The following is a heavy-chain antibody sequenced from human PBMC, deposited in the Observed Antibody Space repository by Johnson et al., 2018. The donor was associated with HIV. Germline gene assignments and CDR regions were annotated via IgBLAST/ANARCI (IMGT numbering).Heavy chain of an antibody. CDR3: ARGKGAAVGLDAFDI. CDR2: IWYDGSNK. D-gene: IGHD6-13*01. V-gene: IGHV3-33*01. Sequence: QVQLVESGGGVVQPGGSLRLSCAASGFTFSSYAMHWVRQAPGKGLEWVAVIWYDGSNKYYADSVKGRFTISRDNSKNTLYLQMNSLRAEDTALYFCARGKGAAVGLDAFDIWGQGIRVTVSS. CDR1: GFTFSSYA. J-gene: IGHJ3*02.